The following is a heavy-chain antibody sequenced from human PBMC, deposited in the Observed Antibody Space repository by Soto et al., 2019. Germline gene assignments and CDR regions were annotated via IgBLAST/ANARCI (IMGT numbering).Heavy chain of an antibody. CDR2: INAGNGNT. CDR3: ARVQGYSSSWYEIGWFDP. Sequence: VSVKVSCKASGYTFTSYAMHWVRQAPGQRLEWMGWINAGNGNTKYSQKFQGRVTITRDTSASTAYMELSSLRSEDTAVYYCARVQGYSSSWYEIGWFDPWGQGTLVTVSS. J-gene: IGHJ5*02. D-gene: IGHD6-13*01. CDR1: GYTFTSYA. V-gene: IGHV1-3*01.